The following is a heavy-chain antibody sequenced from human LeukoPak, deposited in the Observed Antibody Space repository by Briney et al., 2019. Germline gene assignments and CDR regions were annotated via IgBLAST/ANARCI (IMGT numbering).Heavy chain of an antibody. CDR1: GGSISSGDYY. CDR2: IYYSGST. CDR3: ASLRGPNGMDV. Sequence: SETLSLTCTVSGGSISSGDYYWSWLRQPPGTGLEWIGYIYYSGSTYYNPSLKSRVTISVDTSKNQFSLKLSSVTAADTAVYYCASLRGPNGMDVWGQGTTVTVSS. V-gene: IGHV4-30-4*01. D-gene: IGHD3-10*01. J-gene: IGHJ6*02.